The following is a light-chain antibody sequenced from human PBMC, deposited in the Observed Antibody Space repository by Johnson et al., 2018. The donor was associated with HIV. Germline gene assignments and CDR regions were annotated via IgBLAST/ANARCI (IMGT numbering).Light chain of an antibody. CDR1: SSNIGNNR. CDR2: ENN. CDR3: GTWDSSLSAGRV. Sequence: QSVLTQPPSVSAAPGQKVTISCSGSSSNIGNNRVSWYQQLPGTAPKLLIYENNKRPSGIPDRFSGSKSGTSATLGITGLPTGDEADYYCGTWDSSLSAGRVFGTGTKVTVL. V-gene: IGLV1-51*02. J-gene: IGLJ1*01.